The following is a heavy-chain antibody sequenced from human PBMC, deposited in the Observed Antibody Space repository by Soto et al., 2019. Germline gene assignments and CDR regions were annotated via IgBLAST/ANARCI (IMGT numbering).Heavy chain of an antibody. CDR2: ISSSGSTI. J-gene: IGHJ4*02. CDR1: GFTFSSYE. CDR3: ARTPDILTGYWPFDY. V-gene: IGHV3-48*03. Sequence: GGSLRLSCAASGFTFSSYEMNWVRQAPGKGLEWVSYISSSGSTIYYADSVKGRFTISRDNAKNSLYLQMNSLRAEDTAVYYRARTPDILTGYWPFDYWGQGTLVTVSS. D-gene: IGHD3-9*01.